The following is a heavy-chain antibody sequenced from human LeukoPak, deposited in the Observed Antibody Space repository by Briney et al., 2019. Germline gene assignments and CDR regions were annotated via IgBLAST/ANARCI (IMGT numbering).Heavy chain of an antibody. CDR3: ARSYGSGNYFDY. D-gene: IGHD3-10*01. V-gene: IGHV4-59*01. J-gene: IGHJ4*02. Sequence: SETLSLTCIVSGGSISTYYWSWIRQPPGKWMEWIGYIYYSGSAKYNPSLKSRVTISVDTSKNQFSLKLSSVTAADTAVYYCARSYGSGNYFDYWGQGTLVTVSS. CDR2: IYYSGSA. CDR1: GGSISTYY.